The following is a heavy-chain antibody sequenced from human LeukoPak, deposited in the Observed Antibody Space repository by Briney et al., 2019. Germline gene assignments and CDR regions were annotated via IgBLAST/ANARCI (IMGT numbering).Heavy chain of an antibody. V-gene: IGHV3-9*01. J-gene: IGHJ4*02. CDR2: ISWNSGSI. CDR3: AKGKAGYCSGGSCHTLIDY. Sequence: PGGSLRLSCAASGFTFDDYAMHWVRQAPGKGLEWVSGISWNSGSIGYADSVKGRFTISRDNSKNTLYLQMNSLRAEDTAVYYCAKGKAGYCSGGSCHTLIDYWGQGTLVTVSS. D-gene: IGHD2-15*01. CDR1: GFTFDDYA.